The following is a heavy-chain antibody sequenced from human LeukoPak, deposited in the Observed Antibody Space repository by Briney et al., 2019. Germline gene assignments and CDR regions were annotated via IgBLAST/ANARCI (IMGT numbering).Heavy chain of an antibody. V-gene: IGHV1-2*02. CDR1: GYTFTGYY. J-gene: IGHJ6*03. D-gene: IGHD2-21*01. Sequence: ASVKVSCKASGYTFTGYYMHWVRQAPGQGLEWMGWINPNSGGTNYAQKFQGRVTMTRDTSISTAYMGLSRLRSDDTAVYYCARDWVVNYYYMDVWGKGTTVTVSS. CDR3: ARDWVVNYYYMDV. CDR2: INPNSGGT.